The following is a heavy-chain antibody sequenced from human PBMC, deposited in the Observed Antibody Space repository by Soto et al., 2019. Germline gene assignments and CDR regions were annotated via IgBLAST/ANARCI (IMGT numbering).Heavy chain of an antibody. CDR3: ARGYCSSTSCYPSWFDP. Sequence: PGGSLSLSCAASGFTFSRYSMNWVRQAPGKGLEWVSSISSSSSYIYYADSVKGRFTISRDNAKNSLYLQMNSLRAEDTAVYYCARGYCSSTSCYPSWFDPWGQGTLVTVSS. V-gene: IGHV3-21*01. CDR2: ISSSSSYI. J-gene: IGHJ5*02. CDR1: GFTFSRYS. D-gene: IGHD2-2*01.